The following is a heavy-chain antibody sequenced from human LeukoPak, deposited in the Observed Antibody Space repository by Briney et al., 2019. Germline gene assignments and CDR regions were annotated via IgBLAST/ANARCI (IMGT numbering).Heavy chain of an antibody. Sequence: GGSLRLSCAASGFTFSTYAMSWVRQAPGKGLEWVSHISGGGGSTYYADSVKGRFTISRDNSKSTLYLKMNSLRAEDTAVYYCAKLGSGWRYFDYWGQGTLVTVSS. J-gene: IGHJ4*02. CDR2: ISGGGGST. D-gene: IGHD6-19*01. CDR1: GFTFSTYA. V-gene: IGHV3-23*01. CDR3: AKLGSGWRYFDY.